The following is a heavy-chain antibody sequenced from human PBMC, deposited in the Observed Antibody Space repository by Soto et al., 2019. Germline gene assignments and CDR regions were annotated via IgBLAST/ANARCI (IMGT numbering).Heavy chain of an antibody. Sequence: ASVKVSCKASGYTFTSYDINWVRQATGQGLEWMGWMNPNSGNTGYAQKFQGRVTMTRDTSINTAYMELSRLISDDTAVYYCARERITIFGVVIMERYYYGMDVWGQGTTVTVSS. CDR1: GYTFTSYD. CDR3: ARERITIFGVVIMERYYYGMDV. CDR2: MNPNSGNT. D-gene: IGHD3-3*01. J-gene: IGHJ6*02. V-gene: IGHV1-8*01.